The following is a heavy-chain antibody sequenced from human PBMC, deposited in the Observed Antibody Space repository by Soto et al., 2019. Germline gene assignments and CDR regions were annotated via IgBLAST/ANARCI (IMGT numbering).Heavy chain of an antibody. CDR3: ARDWKVTVAGKGGWFDP. Sequence: KQSPTLSLTCAISGDSVSSNSAAWNWIRQSPSRGLEWLGRTYYRSKWYNDYAVSVKSRITINPDTSKNQFSLQLNSVTPEDTAVYYCARDWKVTVAGKGGWFDPWGQGTLVTVSS. CDR1: GDSVSSNSAA. V-gene: IGHV6-1*01. D-gene: IGHD6-19*01. J-gene: IGHJ5*02. CDR2: TYYRSKWYN.